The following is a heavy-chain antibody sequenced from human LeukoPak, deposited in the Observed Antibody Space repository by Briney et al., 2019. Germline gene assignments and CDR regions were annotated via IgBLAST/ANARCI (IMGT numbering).Heavy chain of an antibody. CDR3: ARDARMTTVTTRHYYFDY. Sequence: GGSLRLSCAASGFTFSSYAMSWVRQAPGKGLEWVSAISGSGGSTYYADSVKGRFTISRDNAKNSLYLQMNSLRAEDTAVYYCARDARMTTVTTRHYYFDYWGQGTPVTVSS. CDR2: ISGSGGST. J-gene: IGHJ4*02. D-gene: IGHD4-11*01. V-gene: IGHV3-23*01. CDR1: GFTFSSYA.